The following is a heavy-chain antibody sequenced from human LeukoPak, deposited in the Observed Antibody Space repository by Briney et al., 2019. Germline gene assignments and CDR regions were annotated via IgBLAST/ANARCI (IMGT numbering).Heavy chain of an antibody. J-gene: IGHJ5*02. V-gene: IGHV1-2*02. D-gene: IGHD3-16*02. Sequence: ASVKLSCTASGYPFTDYCIHWVRQAPGKGLEWMGWINTNSGGTYYAEMFQGRVTMTSDTSISTAYMELSRLRSDDTAVYYCARYYDYVWGSYHVVTNWFDPWGQGTLVTVSS. CDR1: GYPFTDYC. CDR2: INTNSGGT. CDR3: ARYYDYVWGSYHVVTNWFDP.